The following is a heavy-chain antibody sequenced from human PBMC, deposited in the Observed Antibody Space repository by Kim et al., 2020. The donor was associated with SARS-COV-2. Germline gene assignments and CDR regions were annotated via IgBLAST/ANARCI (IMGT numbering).Heavy chain of an antibody. J-gene: IGHJ4*02. V-gene: IGHV6-1*01. Sequence: DYAVSVKSRITISPDTSKNQCSRQLNSVTPEDTAVYYCARSGYIYGAFDYWGQGTLVTVSS. CDR3: ARSGYIYGAFDY. D-gene: IGHD5-18*01.